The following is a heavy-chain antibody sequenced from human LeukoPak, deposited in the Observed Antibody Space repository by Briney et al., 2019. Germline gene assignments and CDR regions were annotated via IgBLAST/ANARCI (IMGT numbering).Heavy chain of an antibody. V-gene: IGHV3-74*01. CDR3: ARDSHYYGSGSYIPDY. J-gene: IGHJ4*02. CDR1: GFTFRSYW. CDR2: INIDGSSG. Sequence: GGSLRLSCAASGFTFRSYWMHWVRQAPGKGLVWVSRINIDGSSGSYADSVEGRFTISRDNAKNTVYLQMNSLRAEDTAVYYCARDSHYYGSGSYIPDYWGQGTLVTVSS. D-gene: IGHD3-10*01.